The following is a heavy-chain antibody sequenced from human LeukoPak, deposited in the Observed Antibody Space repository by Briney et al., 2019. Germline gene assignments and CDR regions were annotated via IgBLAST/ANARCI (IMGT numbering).Heavy chain of an antibody. D-gene: IGHD3-3*01. CDR3: ARVLSHYDSWSGYLSTHYYYYGMDV. Sequence: GASVKVSCKASGYTFTSYDINWVRQATGQGLEWMGWMNPNSGNTGYAQKFQGRVTMTRNTSISTAYMELSSLRSEDTAVYYCARVLSHYDSWSGYLSTHYYYYGMDVWGQGTTVTVSS. J-gene: IGHJ6*02. CDR1: GYTFTSYD. CDR2: MNPNSGNT. V-gene: IGHV1-8*01.